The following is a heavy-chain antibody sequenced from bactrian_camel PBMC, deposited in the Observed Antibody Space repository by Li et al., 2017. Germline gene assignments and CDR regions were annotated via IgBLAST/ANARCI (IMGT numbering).Heavy chain of an antibody. Sequence: HVQLVESGGGLVQPGGSLRLSCTAPGFTSKSCGMDWYRQAAGKQREWVSAISEDGVTLYADSVKGRFTISQEKGKNTVYLRMNSLKPGDFGTYICAYESGTTPDLCRRRGPGGYFGQGTQVTVS. V-gene: IGHV3S53*01. CDR2: ISEDGVT. J-gene: IGHJ4*01. D-gene: IGHD7*01. CDR1: GFTSKSCG.